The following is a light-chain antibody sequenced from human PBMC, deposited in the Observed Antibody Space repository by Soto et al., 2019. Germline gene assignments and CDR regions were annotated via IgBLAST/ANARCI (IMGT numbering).Light chain of an antibody. CDR3: NSYTSTSTYV. Sequence: QSVLTQPASVSGSPGQSITISCTGTSSDVGGYHFVSWYQHHPGKAPKLMIYEVSNRPSGGSNRFSGSKSGNTASLTISGLQAEDEGDYFCNSYTSTSTYVFGTGTKVTVL. J-gene: IGLJ1*01. CDR1: SSDVGGYHF. CDR2: EVS. V-gene: IGLV2-14*01.